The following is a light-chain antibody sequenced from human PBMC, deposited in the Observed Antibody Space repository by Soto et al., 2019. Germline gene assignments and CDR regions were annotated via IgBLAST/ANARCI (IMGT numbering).Light chain of an antibody. CDR1: SSDVGGYNY. J-gene: IGLJ1*01. CDR3: CSFAGRYIYV. CDR2: DVT. V-gene: IGLV2-11*01. Sequence: QSALTKPRSVSGSPGQSVTISCTGASSDVGGYNYVSWYQQHPGKAPKVMIYDVTKRPSGVSDRFSGSKSANTASLTISGLQAEDEADYYCCSFAGRYIYVFGTGTKLTVL.